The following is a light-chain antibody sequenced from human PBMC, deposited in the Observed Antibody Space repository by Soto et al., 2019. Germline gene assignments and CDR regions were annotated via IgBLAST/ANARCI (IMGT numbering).Light chain of an antibody. CDR3: QSYDSSLSRSV. CDR1: SSNIGAGYD. CDR2: GNS. J-gene: IGLJ2*01. V-gene: IGLV1-40*01. Sequence: QSVLTQPPSVSGAPGQRVTISCTGSSSNIGAGYDVHWYQQLPGTAPKLLIYGNSNRPSGVPDRFSSSKSGTSASLAITGLQAEDEAGYYCQSYDSSLSRSVFGGGTQLTVL.